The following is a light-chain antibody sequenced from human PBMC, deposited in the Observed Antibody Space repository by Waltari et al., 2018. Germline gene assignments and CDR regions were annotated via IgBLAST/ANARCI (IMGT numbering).Light chain of an antibody. V-gene: IGKV3D-20*02. CDR1: QSVFSAY. CDR3: QHRDHWPPDAT. Sequence: EIVLTQSPGTLSLTPGDRATLSRRASQSVFSAYFAWYQQKPGQAPRLLIYGASRRATGIPARFSGSGSGTDFTLTISSLEPEDFAVYYCQHRDHWPPDATFGPGTKVDI. CDR2: GAS. J-gene: IGKJ3*01.